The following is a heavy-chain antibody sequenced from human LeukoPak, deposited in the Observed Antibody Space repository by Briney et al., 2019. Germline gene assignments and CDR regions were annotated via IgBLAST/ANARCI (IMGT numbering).Heavy chain of an antibody. V-gene: IGHV1-3*04. J-gene: IGHJ4*02. CDR3: ARVPDSSSWYGGGFDY. CDR1: GYTFTSYA. Sequence: VASVKVSCKASGYTFTSYAMHWVRQAPGQRLECMGWINTGNGNTKYSQKFQGRVTITRDTSASTAYMELSSLRSEDTAVYYCARVPDSSSWYGGGFDYWGQGTLVTVSS. D-gene: IGHD6-13*01. CDR2: INTGNGNT.